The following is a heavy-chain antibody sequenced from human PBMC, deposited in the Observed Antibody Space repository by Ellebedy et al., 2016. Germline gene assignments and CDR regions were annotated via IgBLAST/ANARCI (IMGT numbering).Heavy chain of an antibody. D-gene: IGHD2-2*01. V-gene: IGHV1-2*02. CDR2: INPNSGGT. J-gene: IGHJ4*02. CDR1: GYTFTNYD. Sequence: ASVKVSCXASGYTFTNYDINWLRQATGQGLEWMGWINPNSGGTNYAQKFQGRVTMTRDTSISTAYMELSRLRSDDTAVYYCARDLSIVVAKGYWGQGTLVTVSS. CDR3: ARDLSIVVAKGY.